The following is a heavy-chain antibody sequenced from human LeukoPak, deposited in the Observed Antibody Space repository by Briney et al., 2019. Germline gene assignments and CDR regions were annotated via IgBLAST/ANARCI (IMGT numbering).Heavy chain of an antibody. V-gene: IGHV3-30*18. D-gene: IGHD1-26*01. CDR2: LSYDGTNE. CDR1: GFSFSSYS. CDR3: AKEAGRGELLFESDY. J-gene: IGHJ4*02. Sequence: GGSLRLSCAASGFSFSSYSMNWARQAPGKGLEWVAVLSYDGTNEYYVDSVKGRFTISRDNSKNTLYLQMNSLRAEDTAVYYCAKEAGRGELLFESDYWGQGTLVTVSS.